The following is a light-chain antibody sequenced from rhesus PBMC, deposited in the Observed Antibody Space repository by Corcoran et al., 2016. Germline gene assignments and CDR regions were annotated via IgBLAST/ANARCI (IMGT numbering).Light chain of an antibody. CDR2: DVS. CDR3: NEYTDCTPYS. J-gene: IGLJ1*01. CDR1: SSDIGGNKY. V-gene: IGLV2-23*01. Sequence: HAALTQPPSVPGSLGQSVTFSCTGTSSDIGGNKYIAWYQQYPGTVPKVVIYDVSKRPSGVSDRVSGTKSGNTASLTISGLQSEDEDDYYCNEYTDCTPYSFGTGTRLTVL.